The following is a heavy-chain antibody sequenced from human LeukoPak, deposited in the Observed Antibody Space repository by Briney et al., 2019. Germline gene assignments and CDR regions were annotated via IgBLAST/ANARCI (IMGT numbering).Heavy chain of an antibody. V-gene: IGHV3-23*01. D-gene: IGHD2-15*01. J-gene: IGHJ4*02. CDR1: GFTFSSYA. Sequence: GGPLRLSCAASGFTFSSYAMSWVRQAPGKGLEWVSAISGSGGSTYYADSVKGRFTISRDNSKNTLYLQMNGLRAEDTAVYYCAKDGTRYCSGGSCYSTPYWGQGTLVTVSS. CDR3: AKDGTRYCSGGSCYSTPY. CDR2: ISGSGGST.